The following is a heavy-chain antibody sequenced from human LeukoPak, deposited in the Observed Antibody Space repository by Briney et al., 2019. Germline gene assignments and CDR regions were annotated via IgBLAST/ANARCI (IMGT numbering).Heavy chain of an antibody. Sequence: PSETLSLTCTVPGGSISSYYWSWIRQPPGKGLEWVSYISSSSDTIYYADSVKGRFTISRDNGKNSLYLQMNSLRAEDTAVYYCASGMRVGPNIWGQGTLVTVSS. CDR3: ASGMRVGPNI. V-gene: IGHV3-48*04. D-gene: IGHD1-26*01. CDR2: ISSSSDTI. CDR1: GGSISSYY. J-gene: IGHJ4*02.